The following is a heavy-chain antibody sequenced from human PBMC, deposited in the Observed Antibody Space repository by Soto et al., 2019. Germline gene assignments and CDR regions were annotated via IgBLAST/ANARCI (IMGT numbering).Heavy chain of an antibody. CDR1: GFTLSNYE. J-gene: IGHJ4*02. CDR3: ARDRVTPVGVGEY. D-gene: IGHD4-17*01. Sequence: PGGSLRLSCAASGFTLSNYEMNWVRQAPGMGLEWVSYMSSRGTTIYYADSVKGRFTISRDNAKNTLYLQMNSLRAEDTALYYCARDRVTPVGVGEYWGQGTLVTVSS. V-gene: IGHV3-48*03. CDR2: MSSRGTTI.